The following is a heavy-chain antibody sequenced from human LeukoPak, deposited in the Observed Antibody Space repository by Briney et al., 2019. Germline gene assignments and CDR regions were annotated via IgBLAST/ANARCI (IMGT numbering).Heavy chain of an antibody. CDR3: AKNKYSSSSIIRRYYYYMDV. J-gene: IGHJ6*03. Sequence: GGSLRLSCAASGFTFSSYAMSWVRQAPGKGLEWVSAISGSGGSTYYADSVKGRFTISRDNSKNTLYLQMNSLRAEDTAVYYCAKNKYSSSSIIRRYYYYMDVWGKGTTVTVSS. V-gene: IGHV3-23*01. D-gene: IGHD6-6*01. CDR1: GFTFSSYA. CDR2: ISGSGGST.